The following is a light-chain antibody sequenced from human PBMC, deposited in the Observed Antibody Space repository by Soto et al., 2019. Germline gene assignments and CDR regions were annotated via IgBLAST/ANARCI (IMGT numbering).Light chain of an antibody. V-gene: IGLV1-40*01. Sequence: QSVLTQPRSVSGAPGQTITMSCTGSGSNVGASYDVHWYQVLPGAGPRLLIYKNNNRPSGVPDRFSGSKSGTSASLAITGLRAEDEADYYCQSYDNILSGPLFGGGTKVTVL. CDR1: GSNVGASYD. J-gene: IGLJ3*02. CDR2: KNN. CDR3: QSYDNILSGPL.